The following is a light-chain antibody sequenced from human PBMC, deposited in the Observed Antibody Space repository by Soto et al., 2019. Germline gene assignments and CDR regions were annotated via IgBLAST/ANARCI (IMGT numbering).Light chain of an antibody. Sequence: DIQMTQSPSTLSASVGDRVTITCRASQSISTWLAWYQQKPGKAPNLLIYKASSLESGVPSRFSGSGSGTEFTLSISSLQPDDFVTYYGQQYNSYFRTFGQGTKVEIK. V-gene: IGKV1-5*03. CDR2: KAS. CDR3: QQYNSYFRT. J-gene: IGKJ1*01. CDR1: QSISTW.